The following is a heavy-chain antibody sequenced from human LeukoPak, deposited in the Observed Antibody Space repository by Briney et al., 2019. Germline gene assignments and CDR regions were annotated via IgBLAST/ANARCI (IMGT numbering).Heavy chain of an antibody. CDR1: GGSISSSSYY. CDR3: ARHEGTIFGVVSYEAWFDP. D-gene: IGHD3-3*01. J-gene: IGHJ5*02. V-gene: IGHV4-39*01. CDR2: IYYSGST. Sequence: PSETLSLTCTVSGGSISSSSYYWGWIRQPPGKGLEWIGSIYYSGSTYYNPSLKSRVTISVDTSKNQFSLKLSSVTAADTAVYYCARHEGTIFGVVSYEAWFDPWGQGTLVTVSS.